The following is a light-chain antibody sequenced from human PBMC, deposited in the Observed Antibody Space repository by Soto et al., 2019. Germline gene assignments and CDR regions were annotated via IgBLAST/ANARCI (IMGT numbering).Light chain of an antibody. CDR2: EVS. CDR3: ISYTSSNTYV. CDR1: SSDVGGYNY. V-gene: IGLV2-14*01. J-gene: IGLJ1*01. Sequence: QSALTQPASVSGYPGQSITISCTGTSSDVGGYNYVSWYQQHPGKAPKLMLYEVSNRPSGVSNRFSGSKSGNTASLTISGSQAEDEADYICISYTSSNTYVFGTWTKLTGL.